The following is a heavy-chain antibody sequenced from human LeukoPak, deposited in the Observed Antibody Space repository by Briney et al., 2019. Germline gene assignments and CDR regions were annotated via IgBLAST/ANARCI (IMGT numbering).Heavy chain of an antibody. CDR1: GDSISDYY. J-gene: IGHJ4*02. CDR3: TRDPAFYGSGD. Sequence: PSETLSLTCTVSGDSISDYYWSWIRQPAGRGLEWIGRIFTTENTDYNPSLTSRVTMSIDTSKNQFSLELRSVTAADTAVYYCTRDPAFYGSGDWGQGTLVTVSS. V-gene: IGHV4-4*07. D-gene: IGHD3-10*01. CDR2: IFTTENT.